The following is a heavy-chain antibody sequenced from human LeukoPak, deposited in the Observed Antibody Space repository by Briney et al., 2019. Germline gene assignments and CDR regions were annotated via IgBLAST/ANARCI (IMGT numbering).Heavy chain of an antibody. V-gene: IGHV6-1*01. CDR2: TYYRSKWYN. Sequence: SQTLSLTYAISGDSVSSNSAAWNWIWQSPSRGLEWLGRTYYRSKWYNDYAVSVKSRITINPDTSKNQFSLQLNSVTPEDTAVYYCVRGNRPGYSSSWYFFGAFDIWGQGTMVTVSS. CDR3: VRGNRPGYSSSWYFFGAFDI. D-gene: IGHD6-13*01. CDR1: GDSVSSNSAA. J-gene: IGHJ3*02.